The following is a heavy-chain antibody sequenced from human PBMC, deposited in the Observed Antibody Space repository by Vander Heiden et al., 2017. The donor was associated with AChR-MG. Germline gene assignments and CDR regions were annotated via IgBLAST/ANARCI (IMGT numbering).Heavy chain of an antibody. D-gene: IGHD5-12*01. J-gene: IGHJ4*02. V-gene: IGHV3-7*01. Sequence: EVQLVESGGGLVQPGGSLRLYCAASGFTFSSYWMSWVRQAPGKGLEWVANIKQDGSEKYYVDSVKGRFTISRDNAKNSLYLQMNSLRAEDTAVYYCARVGEWLRQWAFDYWGQGTLVTVSS. CDR2: IKQDGSEK. CDR3: ARVGEWLRQWAFDY. CDR1: GFTFSSYW.